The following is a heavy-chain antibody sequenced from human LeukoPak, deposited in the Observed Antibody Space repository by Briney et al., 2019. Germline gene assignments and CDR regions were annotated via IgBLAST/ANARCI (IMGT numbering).Heavy chain of an antibody. V-gene: IGHV3-23*01. Sequence: PGGSLRLSCAASGFTFSSYAMSWVRQAPGKGLEWVSAIRGSGDRTHYADSVKGRFTISRDNSKNTLYLQMNSLRAEDTAVYYCAKDRSGRWLQFEDWGQGTLVTVSS. CDR1: GFTFSSYA. CDR2: IRGSGDRT. J-gene: IGHJ4*02. CDR3: AKDRSGRWLQFED. D-gene: IGHD5-24*01.